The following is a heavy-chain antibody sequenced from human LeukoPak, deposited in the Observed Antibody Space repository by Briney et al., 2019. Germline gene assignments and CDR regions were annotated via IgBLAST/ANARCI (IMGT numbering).Heavy chain of an antibody. V-gene: IGHV1-46*01. CDR3: ARDLNGDDSSGYYYSPAGAFDY. D-gene: IGHD3-22*01. Sequence: GASVKVSCKASGYTFTSYHMHWVRQAPGQGLDWMGIINPSAGITTYAQKFQGRVTMTRDTSTSTVYMELSSLRSEDTAVYYCARDLNGDDSSGYYYSPAGAFDYWGQGTLVTVSS. J-gene: IGHJ4*02. CDR2: INPSAGIT. CDR1: GYTFTSYH.